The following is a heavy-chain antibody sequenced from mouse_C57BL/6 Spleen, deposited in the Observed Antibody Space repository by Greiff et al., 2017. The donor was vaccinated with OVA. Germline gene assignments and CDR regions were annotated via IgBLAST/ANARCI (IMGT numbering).Heavy chain of an antibody. CDR2: IYPGSGST. Sequence: QVQLKQPGAELVKPGASVKMSCKASGYTFTSYWITWVKQRPGQGLEWIGDIYPGSGSTNYNEKFTSKATLTVDTSSSTAYMQLSSLTSEDSAVYYCARGYYGYGPFAYWGQGTLVTVSA. CDR1: GYTFTSYW. D-gene: IGHD2-2*01. CDR3: ARGYYGYGPFAY. V-gene: IGHV1-55*01. J-gene: IGHJ3*01.